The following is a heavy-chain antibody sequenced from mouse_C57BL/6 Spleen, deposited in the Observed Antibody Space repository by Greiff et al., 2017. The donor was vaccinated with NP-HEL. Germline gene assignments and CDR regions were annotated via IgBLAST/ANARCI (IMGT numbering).Heavy chain of an antibody. D-gene: IGHD3-2*02. V-gene: IGHV14-3*01. CDR2: IDPANGNT. CDR3: SKPGELRLLAMDY. J-gene: IGHJ4*01. CDR1: GFNIKNTY. Sequence: EVKLQESGAELVRPGASVKLSCTASGFNIKNTYMHWVKQRPEQGLEWIGRIDPANGNTKYAPKFQGQATITADTTSNTAYLQLSSLTSEDTAIYYCSKPGELRLLAMDYWGQGTSVTVSS.